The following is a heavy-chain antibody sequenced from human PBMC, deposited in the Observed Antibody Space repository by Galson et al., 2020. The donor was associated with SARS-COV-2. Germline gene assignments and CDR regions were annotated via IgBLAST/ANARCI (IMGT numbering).Heavy chain of an antibody. CDR3: ARVPVVRGVDY. CDR1: GGSINIYY. Sequence: ASETLSLTCTVSGGSINIYYWSWIRQPPGKGLEWIGYLYYGGKTTYNPSPKSRVTISVDTSKSQFSLTLSSVTAADTAVYYCARVPVVRGVDYWGPGILVTVSS. V-gene: IGHV4-59*13. D-gene: IGHD3-10*01. CDR2: LYYGGKT. J-gene: IGHJ4*02.